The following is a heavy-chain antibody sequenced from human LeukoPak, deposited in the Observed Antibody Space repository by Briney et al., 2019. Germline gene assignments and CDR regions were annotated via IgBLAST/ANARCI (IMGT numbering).Heavy chain of an antibody. CDR3: ARGLASGYPPIPFDY. D-gene: IGHD3-3*01. V-gene: IGHV4-34*01. CDR1: GEFFSGFY. J-gene: IGHJ4*02. CDR2: INHSGTT. Sequence: KTSETLSLTCDVHGEFFSGFYWSWIRQSPGKGLEWIGDINHSGTTKYNPSLKSRVTLLIDTSKNHFSLKVNSVTAADTAIYYCARGLASGYPPIPFDYWGQGTLVTVSS.